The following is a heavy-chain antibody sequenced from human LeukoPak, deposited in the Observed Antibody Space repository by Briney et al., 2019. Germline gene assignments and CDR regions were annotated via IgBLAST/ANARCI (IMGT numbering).Heavy chain of an antibody. CDR3: ARSGRPYSSSWYRYGWFDP. Sequence: PSETLSLTCTVAGGSISSYYWSWIRQPPGKGLEWIGYIYYSGSTNYNPSLKSRVTLSVDTSKNQFSLKLSSVTAADTAVYYCARSGRPYSSSWYRYGWFDPWGQGTLVTVSS. CDR1: GGSISSYY. V-gene: IGHV4-59*01. CDR2: IYYSGST. D-gene: IGHD6-13*01. J-gene: IGHJ5*02.